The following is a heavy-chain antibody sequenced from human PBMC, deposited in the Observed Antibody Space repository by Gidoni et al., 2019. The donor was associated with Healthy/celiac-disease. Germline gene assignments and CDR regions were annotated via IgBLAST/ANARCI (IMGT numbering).Heavy chain of an antibody. CDR3: AVSYYYAYFDY. D-gene: IGHD3-10*01. J-gene: IGHJ4*02. CDR2: IYSGGST. CDR1: GFTVSSNS. V-gene: IGHV3-53*04. Sequence: EVQLVESGGGLVQPGGSLRLSCAASGFTVSSNSMSWVRQAPGKGLEWVSVIYSGGSTYYADSVKGRFTISRHNSKNTLYLQMNSLRAEDTAVYYCAVSYYYAYFDYWGQGTLVTVSS.